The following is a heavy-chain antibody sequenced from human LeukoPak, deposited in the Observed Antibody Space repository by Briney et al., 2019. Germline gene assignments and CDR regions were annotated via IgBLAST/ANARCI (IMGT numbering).Heavy chain of an antibody. V-gene: IGHV2-5*02. CDR2: IYWDDDK. D-gene: IGHD4-17*01. CDR1: GFSLSTSGLG. J-gene: IGHJ4*02. CDR3: AHRAAYGDYVAIFDY. Sequence: SGPTLVKPTQTLTLTCTFFGFSLSTSGLGVGWIRQPPGKALEWLALIYWDDDKRYSPSLKSRLTITKDAYKNQVVLTMTNMGPVETATYYCAHRAAYGDYVAIFDYWGQGTLVTVSS.